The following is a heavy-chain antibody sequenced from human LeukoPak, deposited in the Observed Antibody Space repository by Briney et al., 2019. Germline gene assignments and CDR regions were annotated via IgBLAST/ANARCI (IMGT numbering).Heavy chain of an antibody. D-gene: IGHD4-17*01. V-gene: IGHV1-46*01. Sequence: ASVKVSCKASGYTFTSYYMHWVRQARGQGLEWMGIINPSGGSTSYAQKFQGRVTMTRNTSISTAYMELSSLRSEDTAVYYCAKGAHAANRGVTTVAYWGQGTLVTVSS. CDR1: GYTFTSYY. CDR3: AKGAHAANRGVTTVAY. CDR2: INPSGGST. J-gene: IGHJ4*02.